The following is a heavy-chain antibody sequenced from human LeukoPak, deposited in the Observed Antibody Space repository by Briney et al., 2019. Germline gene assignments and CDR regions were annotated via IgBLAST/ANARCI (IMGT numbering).Heavy chain of an antibody. J-gene: IGHJ3*01. Sequence: SETLSLTCTVPGGSLRSYNSCCIRQPPREGLEWIGYIYYSGSPIYNPSLKGRVTVSLDPSTNQISLKLSSVTAADTAVYYCATGGAGIAASPWGQGTLVTVSS. CDR3: ATGGAGIAASP. V-gene: IGHV4-59*01. D-gene: IGHD6-13*01. CDR2: IYYSGSP. CDR1: GGSLRSYN.